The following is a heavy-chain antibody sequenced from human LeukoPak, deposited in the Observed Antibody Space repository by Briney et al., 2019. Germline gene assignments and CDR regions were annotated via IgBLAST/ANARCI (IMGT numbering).Heavy chain of an antibody. CDR2: IYYSGST. D-gene: IGHD1-26*01. CDR3: ARSSGGTYFRGLPTPFDI. V-gene: IGHV4-39*01. CDR1: GGSISSSSYC. Sequence: PSETLSLTCTVSGGSISSSSYCWGWIRQSPGKGLEWIGSIYYSGSTYYNPSLKSRVTISVDTSKNQFSLKLSSVTAADTAVYYCARSSGGTYFRGLPTPFDIWGQGTMVTVSS. J-gene: IGHJ3*02.